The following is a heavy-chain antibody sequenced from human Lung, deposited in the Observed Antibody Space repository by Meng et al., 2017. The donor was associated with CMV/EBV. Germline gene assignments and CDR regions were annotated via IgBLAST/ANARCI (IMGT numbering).Heavy chain of an antibody. D-gene: IGHD3-22*01. J-gene: IGHJ6*02. V-gene: IGHV3-43D*03. CDR1: GFTFDNHA. CDR2: ISWDGGST. CDR3: AKDHDSSWRSMDV. Sequence: GESLKISCAASGFTFDNHAMHWVRQAPGKGLEWVSLISWDGGSTSYADSVKGRFTISRDNSKNSLFLQMNSLRPEDSALYYCAKDHDSSWRSMDVWGQGTTVTVSS.